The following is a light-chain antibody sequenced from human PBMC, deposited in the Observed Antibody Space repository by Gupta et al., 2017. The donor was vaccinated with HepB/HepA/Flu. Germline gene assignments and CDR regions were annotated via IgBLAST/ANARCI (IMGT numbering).Light chain of an antibody. CDR2: DVS. V-gene: IGKV1-33*01. CDR3: QQYDELPYT. Sequence: DLQMTQSPSSLSASVGDRVTITCRASQDIRNYLNWYQQKPGKAPQVLIYDVSNLERRVPSRFSGSGSGTDFHLTISSLQPEDIATYFCQQYDELPYTFGQGTKLEIK. CDR1: QDIRNY. J-gene: IGKJ2*01.